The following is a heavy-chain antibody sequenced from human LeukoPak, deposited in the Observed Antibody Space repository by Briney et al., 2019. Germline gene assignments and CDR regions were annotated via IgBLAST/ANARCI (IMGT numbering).Heavy chain of an antibody. CDR3: ARDGGTAGYSSGSDY. CDR2: IYTSGST. D-gene: IGHD5-18*01. Sequence: PSETLSLTCTVSGGSISSGSYYWSWIRQPAGKGLEWIGRIYTSGSTNYNPSLKSRVTISVDTSKNQFSLKLSSVTAADTAVYYCARDGGTAGYSSGSDYWGQGTLVTVSS. CDR1: GGSISSGSYY. J-gene: IGHJ4*02. V-gene: IGHV4-61*02.